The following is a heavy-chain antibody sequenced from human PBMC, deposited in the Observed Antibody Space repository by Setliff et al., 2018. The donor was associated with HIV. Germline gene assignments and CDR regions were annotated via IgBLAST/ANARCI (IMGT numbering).Heavy chain of an antibody. J-gene: IGHJ6*02. CDR1: GGTFSPNA. D-gene: IGHD2-2*01. V-gene: IGHV1-69*10. Sequence: ASVKVSCKASGGTFSPNAVRWVRQAPGQGLEWMGGIIPLLGKANYAQKFQGRVTSTADESTSTVYMELSSLRSADTAVYYCARGGVCTSSSCGGIYYYGMDVWSQGTTVTVSS. CDR2: IIPLLGKA. CDR3: ARGGVCTSSSCGGIYYYGMDV.